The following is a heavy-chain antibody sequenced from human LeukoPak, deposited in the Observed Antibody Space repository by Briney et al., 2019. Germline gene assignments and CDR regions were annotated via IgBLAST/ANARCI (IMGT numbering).Heavy chain of an antibody. CDR3: ARGSVQLERESAFDI. V-gene: IGHV1-69*13. Sequence: GASVNVSCKASGGTFSSYAISWVRQAPGQGLEWMGGIIPIFGTANYAQKFQGRVTFTADESTSTAYMELSSLRSEDTAVYYCARGSVQLERESAFDIWGQGTMVTVSS. CDR2: IIPIFGTA. J-gene: IGHJ3*02. D-gene: IGHD1-1*01. CDR1: GGTFSSYA.